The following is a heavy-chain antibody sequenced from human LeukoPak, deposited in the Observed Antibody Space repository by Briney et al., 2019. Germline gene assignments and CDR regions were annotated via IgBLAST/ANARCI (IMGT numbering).Heavy chain of an antibody. J-gene: IGHJ6*02. CDR2: IYYSGST. D-gene: IGHD2-2*01. Sequence: PSETLSLTCTVSGGSISSYYWSWIRQPPGKGLERIGYIYYSGSTNYNPSLKSRVTISVDTSKSQFSLKLSSVTAADTAVYYCARDSYASYYYYGMDVWGQGTTVTVSS. CDR1: GGSISSYY. V-gene: IGHV4-59*01. CDR3: ARDSYASYYYYGMDV.